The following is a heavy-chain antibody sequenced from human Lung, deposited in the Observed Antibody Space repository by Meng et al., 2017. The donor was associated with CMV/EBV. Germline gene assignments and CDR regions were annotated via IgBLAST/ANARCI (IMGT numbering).Heavy chain of an antibody. J-gene: IGHJ4*02. CDR1: GDSISNSNW. CDR2: IYHSGTT. D-gene: IGHD3-9*01. V-gene: IGHV4-4*02. Sequence: SXTLSLXCAVSGDSISNSNWWTWVRQPPGKGLEWIGEIYHSGTTNYNPSLKSRVTISVNKSKKQFSLMLTSVTVADTAVYYCARKASWLLSLDYWGQGTLVTVLL. CDR3: ARKASWLLSLDY.